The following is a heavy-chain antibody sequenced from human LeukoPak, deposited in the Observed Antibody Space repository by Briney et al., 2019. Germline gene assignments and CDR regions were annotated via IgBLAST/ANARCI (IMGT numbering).Heavy chain of an antibody. J-gene: IGHJ4*02. CDR1: GGSISSSSYY. CDR3: ARVRAVAGTEAYYFDY. V-gene: IGHV4-39*01. Sequence: PSETLSLTCTVSGGSISSSSYYWGWIRQPPGKGLEWIGSIYYSGSTYYNPSLKSRVTISVDTSKNQFSLKLSSVTAADTAVYYCARVRAVAGTEAYYFDYWGQGTLVTVSS. D-gene: IGHD6-19*01. CDR2: IYYSGST.